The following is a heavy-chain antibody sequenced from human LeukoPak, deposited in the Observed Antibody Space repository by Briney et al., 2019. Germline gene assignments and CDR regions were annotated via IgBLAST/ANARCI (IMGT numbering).Heavy chain of an antibody. D-gene: IGHD3-10*01. CDR2: ISGSGGST. V-gene: IGHV3-23*01. J-gene: IGHJ4*02. CDR1: GFSFTTHA. CDR3: AKDQGPTSYGSGSYAPFDY. Sequence: PGGSLRLSCVASGFSFTTHAMGWVRQAPGKGLEWVSHISGSGGSTKYSGSVKGRFTISRDNSKNTLYLQINSLGADDTAVYYRAKDQGPTSYGSGSYAPFDYWGQGTLVTVSS.